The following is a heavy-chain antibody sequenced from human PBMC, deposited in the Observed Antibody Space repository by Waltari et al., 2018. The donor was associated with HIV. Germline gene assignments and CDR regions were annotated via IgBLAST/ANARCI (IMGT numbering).Heavy chain of an antibody. Sequence: QVQLVQSGAEVKKPGSSVKVSCKASGGTFSSYAISWVRQAPGQGLEWMGRIIPILGIANYEQKFQGRVTITADKSTSTAYMELSSLRSEDTAVYYCARVPYPQHDYGDQRAAFDIWGQGTMVTVSS. CDR2: IIPILGIA. J-gene: IGHJ3*02. D-gene: IGHD4-17*01. V-gene: IGHV1-69*04. CDR1: GGTFSSYA. CDR3: ARVPYPQHDYGDQRAAFDI.